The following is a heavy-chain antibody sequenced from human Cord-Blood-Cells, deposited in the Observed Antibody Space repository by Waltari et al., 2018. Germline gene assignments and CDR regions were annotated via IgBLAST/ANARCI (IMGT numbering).Heavy chain of an antibody. D-gene: IGHD2-15*01. CDR3: ARHDLETATDY. J-gene: IGHJ4*02. Sequence: EVQLVQSGAEVNKPGESLTIPGKGSGYSFTSSWIGWLGQLPGKGLEWMGIIDPGDSDTGDRPSVQGPVTISAAKAISTAYLQWSSLKASDTAMYYCARHDLETATDYWGQGTLVTVSS. CDR1: GYSFTSSW. CDR2: IDPGDSDT. V-gene: IGHV5-51*01.